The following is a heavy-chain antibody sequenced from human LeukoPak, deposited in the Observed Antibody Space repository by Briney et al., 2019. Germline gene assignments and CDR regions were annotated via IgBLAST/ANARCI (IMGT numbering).Heavy chain of an antibody. V-gene: IGHV1-18*01. CDR3: AREMATIVNQFDY. Sequence: GASVKVSCKASGYTFTTYGISWVRQAPGQGLEWMGWISPYNGNTNYAQKLQGRVTMTTDTSTTTAYMELRSLRSDDTAVYYCAREMATIVNQFDYWGQGTLVTVSS. CDR2: ISPYNGNT. CDR1: GYTFTTYG. D-gene: IGHD5-24*01. J-gene: IGHJ4*02.